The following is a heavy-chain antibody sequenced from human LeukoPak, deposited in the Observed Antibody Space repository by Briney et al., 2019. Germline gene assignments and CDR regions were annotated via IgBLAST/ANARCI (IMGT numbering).Heavy chain of an antibody. CDR1: GFSFSLYP. Sequence: PGGSLRLSCAASGFSFSLYPVNWVRQAPGKGLEWLSNIRDSGGEMYYADSEKGQFTITRDNAKNTLYLQMNGLRVEDTAVYFCARDHNWAFDFWGRGSLVTVSS. J-gene: IGHJ4*02. D-gene: IGHD1-1*01. CDR3: ARDHNWAFDF. CDR2: IRDSGGEM. V-gene: IGHV3-48*01.